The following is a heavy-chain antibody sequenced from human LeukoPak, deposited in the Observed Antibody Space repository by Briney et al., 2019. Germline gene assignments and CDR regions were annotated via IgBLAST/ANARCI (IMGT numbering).Heavy chain of an antibody. D-gene: IGHD6-6*01. V-gene: IGHV4-39*02. CDR2: IYDSGST. CDR1: GGSIRSSYYY. CDR3: ARDQGSSSAFDY. Sequence: SETLSLTCTVSGGSIRSSYYYWGWIRQPPGKGLEWIGSIYDSGSTYYNPSLKSRVTISVDTSKNQFSLKLNSVTAADTAVYYCARDQGSSSAFDYWGQGTLVTVSS. J-gene: IGHJ4*02.